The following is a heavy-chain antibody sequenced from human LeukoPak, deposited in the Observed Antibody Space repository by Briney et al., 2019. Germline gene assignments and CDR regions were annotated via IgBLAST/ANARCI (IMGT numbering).Heavy chain of an antibody. CDR1: GFTFSSYW. Sequence: GGSLRLSCAASGFTFSSYWMSWVRQAPGKGLEWVANIKRDGSEKYYVDSVKGRFTISRDNAKNSLYLQMNSLRAEDTAVYYCARARDHLGYCSGGSCYSFGAFDIWGQGTMVTVSS. J-gene: IGHJ3*02. CDR3: ARARDHLGYCSGGSCYSFGAFDI. V-gene: IGHV3-7*01. CDR2: IKRDGSEK. D-gene: IGHD2-15*01.